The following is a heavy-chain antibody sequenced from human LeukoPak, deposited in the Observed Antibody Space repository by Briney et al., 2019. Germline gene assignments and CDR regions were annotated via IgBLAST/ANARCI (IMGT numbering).Heavy chain of an antibody. V-gene: IGHV3-7*01. CDR1: GFGLSSYW. D-gene: IGHD1-26*01. Sequence: PGGSLRLSCVDSGFGLSSYWMSWVRQAPGKGLEWVANIKQDGGEKYYVDSVKGRFTISRDNAKNSLFLQMNSLRVEDTAVYYCARLGGSYYTYWGQGTLVTVSS. J-gene: IGHJ4*02. CDR3: ARLGGSYYTY. CDR2: IKQDGGEK.